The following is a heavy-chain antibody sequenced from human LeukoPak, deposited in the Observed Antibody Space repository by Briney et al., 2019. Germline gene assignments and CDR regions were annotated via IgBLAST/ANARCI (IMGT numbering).Heavy chain of an antibody. D-gene: IGHD3-10*01. V-gene: IGHV3-23*01. CDR1: GITLSNYG. J-gene: IGHJ4*02. Sequence: GGSLRLSCAVSGITLSNYGMSWVRQAPGKGLEWVAGLSHSGGGTNYADSVKGRFTISRDNAKNTLYLQMNSLRAEDTAVYFCAKRGVVIRVILVGFHKEAYYFDSWGQGALVTVSS. CDR2: LSHSGGGT. CDR3: AKRGVVIRVILVGFHKEAYYFDS.